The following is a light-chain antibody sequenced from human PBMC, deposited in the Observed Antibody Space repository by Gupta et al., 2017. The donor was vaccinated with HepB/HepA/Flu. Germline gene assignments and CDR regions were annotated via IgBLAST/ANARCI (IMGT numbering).Light chain of an antibody. CDR2: LGS. J-gene: IGKJ4*01. Sequence: DMVMTQSPLSLSVPPGEPASISCRSSQSLLHSNGYNYLDWYLQRPGRSPQLLIYLGSTRASGVPDRFSGRGSGTDFTLKISRVEAEDVGVYYCMQDLETPLTFGGGTKVEIK. V-gene: IGKV2-28*01. CDR1: QSLLHSNGYNY. CDR3: MQDLETPLT.